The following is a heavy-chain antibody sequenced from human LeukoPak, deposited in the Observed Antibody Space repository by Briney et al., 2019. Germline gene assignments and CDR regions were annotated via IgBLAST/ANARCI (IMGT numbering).Heavy chain of an antibody. CDR2: INHSGST. D-gene: IGHD3-10*01. Sequence: SETLSLTCAVYGGSFSGYYWSWIRQPPGKGLEWIGEINHSGSTNYNPSLKSRVTISVDTSKNQFSLKLSSVTAADTAVYYCARAGRSYRGYYFDYWGQGTLVTVSS. J-gene: IGHJ4*02. CDR3: ARAGRSYRGYYFDY. V-gene: IGHV4-34*01. CDR1: GGSFSGYY.